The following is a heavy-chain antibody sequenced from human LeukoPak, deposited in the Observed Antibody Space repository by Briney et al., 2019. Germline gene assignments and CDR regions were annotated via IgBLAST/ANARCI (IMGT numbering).Heavy chain of an antibody. CDR3: ARQSGVSSDNYFGMDV. Sequence: SETLSLTCTVSGGSIRSSSYFWGWLRQPPGKGLEWFGNIYYSGSSYYNPSLKSRVTISVDTSKNQFSLKMSSVTAADTAVFYCARQSGVSSDNYFGMDVWGQGTTVTVSS. D-gene: IGHD1-26*01. J-gene: IGHJ6*02. CDR2: IYYSGSS. V-gene: IGHV4-39*01. CDR1: GGSIRSSSYF.